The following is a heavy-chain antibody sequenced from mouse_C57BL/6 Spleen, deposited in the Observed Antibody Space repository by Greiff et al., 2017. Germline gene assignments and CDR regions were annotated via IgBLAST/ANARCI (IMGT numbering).Heavy chain of an antibody. Sequence: QVQLQQSGAELVRPGASVKLSCKASGYTFTDYYINWVKQRPGQGLEWSARIYPGSGNTYYNEKFKGKATLTAEKSSSTAYMQLSSLTSEDSAVYFCAREPMDYWGQGTSVTVSS. CDR3: AREPMDY. CDR2: IYPGSGNT. CDR1: GYTFTDYY. J-gene: IGHJ4*01. V-gene: IGHV1-76*01.